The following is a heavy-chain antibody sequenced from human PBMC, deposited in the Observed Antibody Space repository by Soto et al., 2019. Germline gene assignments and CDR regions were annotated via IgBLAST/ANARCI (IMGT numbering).Heavy chain of an antibody. Sequence: SETLSLTCAVSGVSIHNSHSFWGWIRQPPGKGLEFIANVYYSGGAHYNPSFKSRVTISVDTATNQVSLRMSSVTAADTAVYFCGRVVEGATRHTDFDSWGQGTLVTVSS. J-gene: IGHJ5*01. V-gene: IGHV4-39*01. CDR3: GRVVEGATRHTDFDS. CDR2: VYYSGGA. CDR1: GVSIHNSHSF. D-gene: IGHD2-21*01.